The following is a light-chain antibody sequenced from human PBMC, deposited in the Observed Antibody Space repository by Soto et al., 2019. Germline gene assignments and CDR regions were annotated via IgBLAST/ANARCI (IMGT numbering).Light chain of an antibody. CDR3: QQYNSYGT. CDR1: QSISSW. J-gene: IGKJ1*01. V-gene: IGKV1-5*01. CDR2: DAS. Sequence: DIQMTQSPSTLSASVGDRVTITCRSSQSISSWLAWYQQKPGKAPKLLIYDASSLESGVPSRFSGSGSGTEFTLTISRLQPDDFATYYCQQYNSYGTFGQGTKV.